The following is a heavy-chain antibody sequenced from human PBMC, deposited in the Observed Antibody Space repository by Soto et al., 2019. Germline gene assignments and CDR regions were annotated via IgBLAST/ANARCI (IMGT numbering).Heavy chain of an antibody. CDR1: GCSITTGGYY. Sequence: SETLSLTCTVSGCSITTGGYYWSWIRQLPGKGLEWIGHRYYSESTYYNPSLNSRVSISLDTSKNQFSLKLSFVTAADTAMYYCARTKCSGGSCYSWSLDYWGQGTPVTVSS. J-gene: IGHJ4*02. V-gene: IGHV4-31*03. CDR3: ARTKCSGGSCYSWSLDY. CDR2: RYYSEST. D-gene: IGHD2-15*01.